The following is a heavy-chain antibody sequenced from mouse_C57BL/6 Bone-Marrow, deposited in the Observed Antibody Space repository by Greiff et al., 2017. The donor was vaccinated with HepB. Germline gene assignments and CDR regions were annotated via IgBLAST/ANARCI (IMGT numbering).Heavy chain of an antibody. CDR3: ARNEATMITTRAMDY. D-gene: IGHD2-4*01. CDR2: IWTGGGT. Sequence: VQGVESGPGLVAPSQSLSITCTVSGFSLTSYAISWVRQPPGKGLEWLGVIWTGGGTNYNSALKSRLSISKDNSKSQVFLKMNSLQTDDTARYYCARNEATMITTRAMDYWGQGTSVTVSS. V-gene: IGHV2-9-1*01. J-gene: IGHJ4*01. CDR1: GFSLTSYA.